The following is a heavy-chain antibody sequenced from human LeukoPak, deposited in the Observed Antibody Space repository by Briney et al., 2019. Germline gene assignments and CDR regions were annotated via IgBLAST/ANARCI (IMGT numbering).Heavy chain of an antibody. Sequence: SETLSLTCAVSGGSFSGYYWSWIRQPPGKGLEWIGEINHSGSTNYNPSLKSRVTISVDTSKNQFSLKLSSVTAADTAVYYCARRPWFGDFDYWGQGTLVTVSS. J-gene: IGHJ4*02. CDR1: GGSFSGYY. D-gene: IGHD3-10*01. V-gene: IGHV4-34*01. CDR2: INHSGST. CDR3: ARRPWFGDFDY.